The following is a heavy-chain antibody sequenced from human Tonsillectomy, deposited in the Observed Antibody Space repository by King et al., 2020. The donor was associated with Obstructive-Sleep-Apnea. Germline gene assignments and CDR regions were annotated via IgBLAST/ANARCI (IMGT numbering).Heavy chain of an antibody. D-gene: IGHD6-19*01. V-gene: IGHV3-43D*03. CDR1: GFTFDDYA. CDR2: ISWDGGST. CDR3: AKDIGIAVAEGYFDY. J-gene: IGHJ4*02. Sequence: VQLVESGGVVVQPGGSLRLSCAASGFTFDDYAMHWVRQPPGKGLEWVSLISWDGGSTYYADVVKGRFTISRDNSKNSLYLQMNSLRDEDTALSYCAKDIGIAVAEGYFDYWGQGTLVTVSS.